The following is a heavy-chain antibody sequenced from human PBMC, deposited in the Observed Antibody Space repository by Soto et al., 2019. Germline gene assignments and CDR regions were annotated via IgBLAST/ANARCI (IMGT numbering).Heavy chain of an antibody. CDR2: IYHSGTT. J-gene: IGHJ6*02. V-gene: IGHV4-31*03. CDR3: ARDEDHGSGLSGDMDV. CDR1: GGSISSDDVF. Sequence: QVQLQESGPGLVKPSETLSLSCNVSGGSISSDDVFWSWVRQDPARGLEWIGYIYHSGTTYYNPSLQSRITISVDTSKNQFSLKLRSVTAADTAVYFCARDEDHGSGLSGDMDVWGQGTAVTVS. D-gene: IGHD3-10*01.